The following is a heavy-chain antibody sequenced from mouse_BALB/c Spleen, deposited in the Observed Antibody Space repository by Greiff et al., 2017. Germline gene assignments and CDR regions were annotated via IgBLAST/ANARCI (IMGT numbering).Heavy chain of an antibody. CDR3: TRVGGNSYYFDY. CDR2: ISSGGSYT. Sequence: DVKLVESGGGLVKPGGSLKLSCAASGFTFSSYTMSWVRQTPEKRLEWVATISSGGSYTYYPDSVKGRFTISRDNAKNTLYLQMSSLKSEDTAMYYCTRVGGNSYYFDYWGQGTTLTVSS. D-gene: IGHD2-1*01. J-gene: IGHJ2*01. CDR1: GFTFSSYT. V-gene: IGHV5-6-4*01.